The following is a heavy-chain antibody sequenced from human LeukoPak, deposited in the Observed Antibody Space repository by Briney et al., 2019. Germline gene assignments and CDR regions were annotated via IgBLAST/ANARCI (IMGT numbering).Heavy chain of an antibody. V-gene: IGHV3-21*01. CDR1: GFTFSSYA. D-gene: IGHD4-17*01. Sequence: GGSLRLSCAASGFTFSSYAISWVRQAPGKGLEWVSSISVNSDHKPYADSVKGRFTISRDNAKNSLYLQMNSLGVDDTAVYYCTRGSYGDYDYWGQGSLVAVSS. CDR3: TRGSYGDYDY. CDR2: ISVNSDHK. J-gene: IGHJ4*02.